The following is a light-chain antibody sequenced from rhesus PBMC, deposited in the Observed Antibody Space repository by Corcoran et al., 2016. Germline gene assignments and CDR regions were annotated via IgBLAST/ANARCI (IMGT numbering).Light chain of an antibody. CDR3: QQGYSTPPT. CDR1: QGISSY. CDR2: YAN. J-gene: IGKJ1*01. Sequence: DIQMSQSPSSLSASVGDRVTITRRASQGISSYLNWYQQKPGKAPKLLIYYANSLASGVPSMFSGSGSGTDYTLSISSLQPEDFATYYYQQGYSTPPTFGRGTKVEIK. V-gene: IGKV1-32*03.